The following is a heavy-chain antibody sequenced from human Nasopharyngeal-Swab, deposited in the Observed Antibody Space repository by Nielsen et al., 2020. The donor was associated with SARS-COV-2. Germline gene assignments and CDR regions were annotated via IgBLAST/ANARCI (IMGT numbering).Heavy chain of an antibody. CDR1: GFTFSDYY. J-gene: IGHJ4*02. D-gene: IGHD2-2*01. V-gene: IGHV3-11*04. CDR3: AREGYCSSTSCLHFDY. CDR2: ISSSGSTI. Sequence: GESLKISCAASGFTFSDYYMSWIRQAPGKGLEWVSCISSSGSTIYYADSVKGRFTISRDNAKNSLYLQMNSLRAEDTAVYYCAREGYCSSTSCLHFDYWGQGTLVTVSS.